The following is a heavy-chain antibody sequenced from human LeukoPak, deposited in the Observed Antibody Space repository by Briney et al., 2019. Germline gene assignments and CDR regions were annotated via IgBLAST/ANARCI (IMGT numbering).Heavy chain of an antibody. V-gene: IGHV3-9*01. CDR2: ISWNSGSI. CDR1: GFTFDDYA. CDR3: AKGPMIGGPFDY. J-gene: IGHJ4*02. D-gene: IGHD3-22*01. Sequence: PGGSLRLSCAASGFTFDDYAVHWVRQAPGKGLEWVSGISWNSGSIGYADSVKGRFTISRDNAKNSLYLQMNSLRAEDTALYYCAKGPMIGGPFDYWGQGTLVTVSS.